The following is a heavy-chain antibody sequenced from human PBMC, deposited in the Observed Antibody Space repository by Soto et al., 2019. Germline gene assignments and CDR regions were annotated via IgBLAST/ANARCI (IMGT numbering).Heavy chain of an antibody. Sequence: QITLKESGPTLVKPTQPLTLTCTFSGFSLSTSGVGVGWIRQPPGKALEWLALIYWDDDKRYSPSLKSRLTTXTXPXXNQVILTTTNMYPVDTATYYCAHFAYYYDSSGYEEWGQGTLVTVAS. V-gene: IGHV2-5*02. CDR2: IYWDDDK. CDR1: GFSLSTSGVG. D-gene: IGHD3-22*01. J-gene: IGHJ4*02. CDR3: AHFAYYYDSSGYEE.